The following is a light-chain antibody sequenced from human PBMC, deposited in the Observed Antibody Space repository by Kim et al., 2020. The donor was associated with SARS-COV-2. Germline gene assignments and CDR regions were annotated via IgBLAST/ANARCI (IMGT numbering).Light chain of an antibody. J-gene: IGKJ4*01. CDR3: QQASTFPQTLT. CDR2: AAS. CDR1: QAISSW. Sequence: DIQMTQSPSSVSASVGDTVTITCRASQAISSWLAWYQQKPGEAPKLLIYAASSLQSGVPSRFSGSGSGTDFTLTISGLQPEDFATYYCQQASTFPQTLTFGGGTKVDIK. V-gene: IGKV1-12*01.